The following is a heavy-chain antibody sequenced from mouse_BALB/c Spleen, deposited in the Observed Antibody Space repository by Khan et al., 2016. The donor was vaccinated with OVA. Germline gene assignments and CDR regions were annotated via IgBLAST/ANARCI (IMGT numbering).Heavy chain of an antibody. V-gene: IGHV1-76*01. J-gene: IGHJ2*01. D-gene: IGHD3-2*02. Sequence: QVQLKQSGAELVRPGASVKLSCKTSGYIFTSYWIHWLKQRSGQGLEWIARIYPGTDNTYYNEKLKDKATLTADKSSSTAYMPLSSLKSEDSAVYFCAREEALYYFDYWGQGTTLTVSS. CDR1: GYIFTSYW. CDR2: IYPGTDNT. CDR3: AREEALYYFDY.